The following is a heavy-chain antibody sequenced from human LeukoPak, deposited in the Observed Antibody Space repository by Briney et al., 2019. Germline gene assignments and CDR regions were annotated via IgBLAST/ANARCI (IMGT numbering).Heavy chain of an antibody. Sequence: GGSLRLSCAASGFTFCNYPMSWVRQAPGKGLEWVSVVSANGISTLYADSVKGRFTISRDNPMNTLYLQMSSLRAEDTAVYYCAKDRGYTTGRDFDYWGQGALVTVSS. J-gene: IGHJ4*02. CDR3: AKDRGYTTGRDFDY. CDR1: GFTFCNYP. V-gene: IGHV3-23*01. CDR2: VSANGIST. D-gene: IGHD3-10*01.